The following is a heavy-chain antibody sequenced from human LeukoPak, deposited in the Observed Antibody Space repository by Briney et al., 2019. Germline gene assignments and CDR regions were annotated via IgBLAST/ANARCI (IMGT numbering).Heavy chain of an antibody. CDR2: IKQDGIEK. CDR1: GFTLSNHW. J-gene: IGHJ4*02. Sequence: PGGSLRLSCAASGFTLSNHWMIWVRQAPGKGLECVANIKQDGIEKYYLDSVKGRFTISRDNAKNSLYLQMNSLRAEDTAVYYCAREPFWSGYYSNLHFDYWGQGTLVTVSS. CDR3: AREPFWSGYYSNLHFDY. V-gene: IGHV3-7*01. D-gene: IGHD3-3*01.